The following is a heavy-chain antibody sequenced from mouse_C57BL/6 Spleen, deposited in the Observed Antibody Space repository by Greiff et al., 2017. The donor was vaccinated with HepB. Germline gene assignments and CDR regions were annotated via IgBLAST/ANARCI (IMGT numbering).Heavy chain of an antibody. CDR1: GYTFTGYW. CDR2: ILPGSGNT. V-gene: IGHV1-9*01. D-gene: IGHD1-1*01. Sequence: QVQLQQSGAELMKPGASVKLSCKATGYTFTGYWIAWVKQRPGHGLEWIGEILPGSGNTNYNEKFKGKATFTADTSSNTAYIQLSSLTTEDSAIYNCTRADYYGSSFYYFDYWGQGTTLTVSS. CDR3: TRADYYGSSFYYFDY. J-gene: IGHJ2*01.